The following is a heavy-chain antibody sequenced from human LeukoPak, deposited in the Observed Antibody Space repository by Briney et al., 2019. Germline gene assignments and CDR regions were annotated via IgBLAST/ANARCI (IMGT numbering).Heavy chain of an antibody. CDR3: AWARDRSGYYGSFLAVDI. V-gene: IGHV4-59*08. J-gene: IGHJ3*02. CDR2: NYYSGNT. Sequence: SETLSLTCTVSGGSISSYYWSWIRQPPGKGLEWIGYNYYSGNTNYNPSLKSRVTISLDTSKNQFSLKLSSVTAADTAVYYCAWARDRSGYYGSFLAVDIWGQGTMVTVSS. CDR1: GGSISSYY. D-gene: IGHD3-22*01.